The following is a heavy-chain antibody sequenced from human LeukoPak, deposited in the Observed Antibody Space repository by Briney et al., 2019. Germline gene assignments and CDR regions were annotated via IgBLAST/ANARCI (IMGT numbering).Heavy chain of an antibody. CDR3: AREGTVTTFGGFDY. J-gene: IGHJ4*02. V-gene: IGHV1-69*05. Sequence: SVKVSCKASGGTFSSYAISWVRQAPGQGLEWMGWIIPIFGTANYAQKFQGRVTITTDESTRTAYMELSSLRSEDTAVYYCAREGTVTTFGGFDYWGQGTLVTVSS. CDR2: IIPIFGTA. D-gene: IGHD4-11*01. CDR1: GGTFSSYA.